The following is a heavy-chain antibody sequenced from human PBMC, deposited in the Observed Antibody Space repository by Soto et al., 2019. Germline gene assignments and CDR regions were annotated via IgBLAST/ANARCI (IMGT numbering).Heavy chain of an antibody. D-gene: IGHD3-3*01. CDR2: FDPEEGGT. CDR3: ETFTFGSGYYALDH. CDR1: GYSLSDLS. J-gene: IGHJ4*02. V-gene: IGHV1-24*01. Sequence: GASVKVSCKVSGYSLSDLSMHWVRQAPEKGLGGMGGFDPEEGGTIYAQKLKGRLTTTEKTSLDTTSMNRSTLRSEDTPVYSGETFTFGSGYYALDHWGQGTLVTVSS.